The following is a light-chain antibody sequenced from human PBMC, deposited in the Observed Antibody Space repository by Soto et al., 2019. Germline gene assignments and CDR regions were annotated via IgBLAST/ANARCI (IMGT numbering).Light chain of an antibody. CDR3: EQSYGSHPT. CDR2: AAS. V-gene: IGKV1-39*01. J-gene: IGKJ1*01. Sequence: DIQMTQSPSSLSASVGDRVTITCRASQSINTYLNWYQQKPGKAPKLLISAASSLQSGVPARFSGSGSGTDFTLIISSVQPEDFATFYCEQSYGSHPTFGQGTKVDIK. CDR1: QSINTY.